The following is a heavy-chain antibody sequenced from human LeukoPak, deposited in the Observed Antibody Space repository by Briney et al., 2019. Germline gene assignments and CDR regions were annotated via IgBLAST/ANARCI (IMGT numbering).Heavy chain of an antibody. Sequence: GGSLRLSCAASGFTFSSYDMHWVRQATGKGLEWVSATGTAGDTYYPGSVKGRFTISRENAKNSLHLQMNSLRAGDTAVYYCARISTSGAFDYWGQGTLVTVSS. D-gene: IGHD4/OR15-4a*01. J-gene: IGHJ4*02. CDR1: GFTFSSYD. CDR2: TGTAGDT. V-gene: IGHV3-13*01. CDR3: ARISTSGAFDY.